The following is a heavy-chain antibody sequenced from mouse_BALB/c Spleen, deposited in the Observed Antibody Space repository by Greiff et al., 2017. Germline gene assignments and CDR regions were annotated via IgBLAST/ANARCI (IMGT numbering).Heavy chain of an antibody. J-gene: IGHJ1*01. D-gene: IGHD2-10*02. CDR1: GYSITSGYY. CDR2: ISYDGSN. Sequence: EVKLQESGPGLVKPSQSLSLTCSVTGYSITSGYYWNWIRQFPGNQLEWMGYISYDGSNNYNPSLKNRISITRDTSKNQFFLKLNSVTTEDTATYYCARGGYGNYGYFDVWGAGTTVTVSS. CDR3: ARGGYGNYGYFDV. V-gene: IGHV3-6*02.